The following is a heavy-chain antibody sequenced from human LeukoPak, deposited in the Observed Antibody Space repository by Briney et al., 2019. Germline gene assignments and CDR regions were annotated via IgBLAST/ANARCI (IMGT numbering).Heavy chain of an antibody. J-gene: IGHJ5*02. CDR3: ARDTYYYDSSGYYYHDWFDP. D-gene: IGHD3-22*01. CDR1: GGSLSSGGYS. Sequence: PSETLSLTCAVSGGSLSSGGYSWSWIRQPPGKGLEWIGYIYYSGSTYYNPSLKSRVTISVDTSKNQFSLKLSSVTAADTAVYYCARDTYYYDSSGYYYHDWFDPWGQGTLVTVSS. V-gene: IGHV4-30-4*07. CDR2: IYYSGST.